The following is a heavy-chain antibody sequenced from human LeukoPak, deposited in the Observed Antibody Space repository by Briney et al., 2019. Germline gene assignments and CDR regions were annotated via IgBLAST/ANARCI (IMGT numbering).Heavy chain of an antibody. V-gene: IGHV3-21*01. CDR1: GFTFSSYS. CDR2: ISSSSSYI. J-gene: IGHJ6*02. CDR3: ARDASYLYYYYYGMDV. Sequence: SGGSLRLSCAASGFTFSSYSMNWVRQAPGKGLEWVSSISSSSSYIYYADSVKGRFTNSRDNAKNTLYLQMNSLRAEDTAVYYCARDASYLYYYYYGMDVWGQGTTVTVSS. D-gene: IGHD2-2*01.